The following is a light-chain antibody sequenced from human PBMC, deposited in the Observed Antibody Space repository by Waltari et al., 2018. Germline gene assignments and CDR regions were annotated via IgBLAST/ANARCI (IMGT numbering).Light chain of an antibody. J-gene: IGKJ1*01. V-gene: IGKV3-20*01. Sequence: EIVLTQSPGTLSLSLGDRATVSCRASQRVSRALACYQHKPGQAPRTRIYGSSTSATCIPDRFSGSGSGTDFVLTISRLEPDDFAVYYCQHYLRLPVTFGQGTTVEI. CDR3: QHYLRLPVT. CDR2: GSS. CDR1: QRVSRA.